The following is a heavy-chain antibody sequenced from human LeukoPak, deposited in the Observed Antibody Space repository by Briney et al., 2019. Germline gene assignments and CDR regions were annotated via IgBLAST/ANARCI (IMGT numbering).Heavy chain of an antibody. CDR3: ARVKDGGLGFDY. D-gene: IGHD4-23*01. V-gene: IGHV3-21*01. Sequence: GGSLRLSCTASGFTFSTSSMNWVRQAPGKGPEWVSSISSGSSYRYYADSVKGRFTISRENAKNSLYLQMNRLRAGDTAVYYCARVKDGGLGFDYWGQGTLVTVSS. J-gene: IGHJ4*02. CDR2: ISSGSSYR. CDR1: GFTFSTSS.